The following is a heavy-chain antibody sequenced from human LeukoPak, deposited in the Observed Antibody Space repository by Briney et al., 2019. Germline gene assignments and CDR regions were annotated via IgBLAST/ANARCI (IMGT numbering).Heavy chain of an antibody. V-gene: IGHV1-2*02. Sequence: ASVKVSCKASGYTFTGYYMHWVRQAPGQGLEWMGWVNPNRGGTKYAQKFQGRVTMTRDTSISTAYMELSRLRSDDTAVYYCAREYSGSYFNWFDPWGQGTLVTVSS. CDR1: GYTFTGYY. CDR3: AREYSGSYFNWFDP. J-gene: IGHJ5*02. CDR2: VNPNRGGT. D-gene: IGHD1-26*01.